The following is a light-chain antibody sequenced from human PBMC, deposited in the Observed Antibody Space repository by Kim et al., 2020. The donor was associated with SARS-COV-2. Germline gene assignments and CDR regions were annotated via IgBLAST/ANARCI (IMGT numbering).Light chain of an antibody. CDR1: GSNIGNSY. CDR2: DND. V-gene: IGLV1-51*01. Sequence: GQKVTISCSGSGSNIGNSYVSWYQQVPGTAPRLLIYDNDKRPSGIPDRFSGSKFGTSATVDITGLQTGDEADYYCGTWDSSLSAWVFGGGTQLTVL. J-gene: IGLJ3*02. CDR3: GTWDSSLSAWV.